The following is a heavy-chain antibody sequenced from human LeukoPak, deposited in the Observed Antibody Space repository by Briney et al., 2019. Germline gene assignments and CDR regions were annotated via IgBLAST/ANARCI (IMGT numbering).Heavy chain of an antibody. V-gene: IGHV3-21*04. J-gene: IGHJ4*02. Sequence: GGSLRLSCAASGFTFSSYSMNWVRQAPGKGLEWVSSISSSSSYIYYADSVKGRFTISRYNAKNSLYLQMNSLRAEDTALYYCAKDIGRIAAAGTDYWGQGTLVTVSS. CDR1: GFTFSSYS. D-gene: IGHD6-13*01. CDR3: AKDIGRIAAAGTDY. CDR2: ISSSSSYI.